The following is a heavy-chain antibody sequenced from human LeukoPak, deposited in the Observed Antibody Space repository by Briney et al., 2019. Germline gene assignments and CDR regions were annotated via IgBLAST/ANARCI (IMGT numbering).Heavy chain of an antibody. CDR1: GFKFSSYA. V-gene: IGHV3-23*01. Sequence: GGSLRLSCAASGFKFSSYALNWVRQAPGKGLEWVSVISGSGGTTFYADSVKGRFTISRDNSKNTLYLQMNSLRAEDTAVYYCAKQDHDSSEAAFDIWGQGTMVTVSS. D-gene: IGHD3-22*01. CDR2: ISGSGGTT. CDR3: AKQDHDSSEAAFDI. J-gene: IGHJ3*02.